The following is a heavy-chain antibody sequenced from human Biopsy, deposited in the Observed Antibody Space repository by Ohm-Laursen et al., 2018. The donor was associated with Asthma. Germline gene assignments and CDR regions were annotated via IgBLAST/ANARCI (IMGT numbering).Heavy chain of an antibody. CDR1: GDAMSTSGSY. D-gene: IGHD6-6*01. CDR3: ARADSSSSYWYFDL. V-gene: IGHV4-39*02. Sequence: TLSLTCIVSGDAMSTSGSYWGWIRQSPGKGLEWIGSIYYSGRTYYNPSLESRVTISADTSKNHFSLKVTSVTAADTAVYYCARADSSSSYWYFDLWGRGDLVTVSS. J-gene: IGHJ2*01. CDR2: IYYSGRT.